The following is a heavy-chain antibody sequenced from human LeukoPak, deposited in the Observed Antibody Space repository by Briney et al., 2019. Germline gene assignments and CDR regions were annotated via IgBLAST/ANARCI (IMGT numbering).Heavy chain of an antibody. D-gene: IGHD2-2*01. J-gene: IGHJ6*02. CDR2: INSDGSST. CDR1: GFTFSSYW. Sequence: GGSLRLSCAASGFTFSSYWMHWVRQAPGKGLVWVSRINSDGSSTNYADSVKGRFTISRDNAKNSLYLQMNSLRAEDTAVYYCAREVGSTSGYYYYGMDVWGQGTTVTVSS. V-gene: IGHV3-74*01. CDR3: AREVGSTSGYYYYGMDV.